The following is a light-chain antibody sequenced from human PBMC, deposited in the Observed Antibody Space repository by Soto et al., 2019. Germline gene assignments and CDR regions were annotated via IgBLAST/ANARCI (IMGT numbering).Light chain of an antibody. V-gene: IGKV3-15*01. CDR2: GAS. Sequence: EIVMTQSPATLSVSPGERTTLSCRASQSVSSNFARSQQKPGQDPRHLIYGASTMTTGIPARFSGSGSGTEFTITISSLQSEDFAVYYCQQYNNWPPITFGQGTRLEIK. CDR1: QSVSSN. CDR3: QQYNNWPPIT. J-gene: IGKJ5*01.